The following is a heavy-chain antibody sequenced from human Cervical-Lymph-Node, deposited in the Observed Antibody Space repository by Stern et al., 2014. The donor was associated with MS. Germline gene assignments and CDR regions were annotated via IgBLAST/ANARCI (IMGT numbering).Heavy chain of an antibody. J-gene: IGHJ6*02. Sequence: QVQLVQSGAEGKKPGSSVKVSCKASGGTLSDYGISWVRQAPGQGLEWMGGIIPMFGTANYAQKFQGRVTITADDSTNTAYMDLSSLTSDDTAVYYCARDGDSSMLGLDVWGQGTTVTVSS. V-gene: IGHV1-69*01. CDR1: GGTLSDYG. CDR2: IIPMFGTA. CDR3: ARDGDSSMLGLDV. D-gene: IGHD4-17*01.